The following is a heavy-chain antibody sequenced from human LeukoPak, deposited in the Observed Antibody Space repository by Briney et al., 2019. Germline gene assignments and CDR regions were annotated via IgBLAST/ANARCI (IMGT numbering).Heavy chain of an antibody. V-gene: IGHV4-39*07. Sequence: SETLSLTCTVSGGSISSSSYYWGWIRQPPGKGLEWIGSIYYSGTTNYNPSLKSRVTISVDKSRNQFSLKLSSVTAADTAVYYCARSGTYYNNWFDPWGQGTLVIVSS. CDR2: IYYSGTT. CDR3: ARSGTYYNNWFDP. J-gene: IGHJ5*02. D-gene: IGHD3-10*01. CDR1: GGSISSSSYY.